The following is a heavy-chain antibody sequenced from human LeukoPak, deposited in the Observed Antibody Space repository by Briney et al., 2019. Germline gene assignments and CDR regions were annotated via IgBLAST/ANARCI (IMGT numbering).Heavy chain of an antibody. CDR1: GGSIRSSSYY. V-gene: IGHV4-39*01. J-gene: IGHJ4*02. Sequence: SETLSLTCAVSGGSIRSSSYYWGWIRQPPGKGLEWIGSIYYSGPTYYNPSLKSRVTISVDTSKNQFSLNLNSMTAADTAVYYCATQVGAARTYFDYWGQGTLVTVSS. D-gene: IGHD6-6*01. CDR3: ATQVGAARTYFDY. CDR2: IYYSGPT.